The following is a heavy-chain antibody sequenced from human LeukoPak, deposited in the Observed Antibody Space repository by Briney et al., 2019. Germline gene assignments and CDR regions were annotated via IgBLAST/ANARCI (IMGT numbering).Heavy chain of an antibody. Sequence: ASVKVSCKASGYTFTSYYMHWVRQAPGQGLEWMGIINPSGGSTSYAQKFQGRVTMTRDMSTSTVYVELSSLRSEDTAVYYCARDYLNGYSSGWYDRWGQGTLVTVSS. CDR2: INPSGGST. V-gene: IGHV1-46*01. J-gene: IGHJ5*02. CDR1: GYTFTSYY. CDR3: ARDYLNGYSSGWYDR. D-gene: IGHD6-19*01.